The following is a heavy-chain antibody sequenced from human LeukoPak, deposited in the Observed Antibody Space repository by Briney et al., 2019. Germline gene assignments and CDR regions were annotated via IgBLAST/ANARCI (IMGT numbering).Heavy chain of an antibody. CDR3: ARRAGGLDRNNWFDP. CDR2: IYSGGST. V-gene: IGHV3-66*01. Sequence: GGSLRLSCAASGFTFSSYAMSWVRQAPGKGLEWVSFIYSGGSTYYADSVKGRFTISRDNSKNTLYLQMNSLRAVDTAVYYCARRAGGLDRNNWFDPWGQGTLVTVSS. D-gene: IGHD3-16*01. CDR1: GFTFSSYA. J-gene: IGHJ5*02.